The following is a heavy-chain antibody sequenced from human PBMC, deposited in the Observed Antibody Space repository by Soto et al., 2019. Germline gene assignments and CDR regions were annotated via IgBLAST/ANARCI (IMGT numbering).Heavy chain of an antibody. CDR2: IDPSDSYT. V-gene: IGHV5-10-1*01. Sequence: GESLKISCKGSGYSFTSYWISWVRQMPGKGLEWMGRIDPSDSYTNYSPSFQGHVTISADKSISTAYLQWSSLKASDTAMYYCARHRYSSSWTLDYYFDYWGQGTLVTVSS. J-gene: IGHJ4*02. D-gene: IGHD6-13*01. CDR3: ARHRYSSSWTLDYYFDY. CDR1: GYSFTSYW.